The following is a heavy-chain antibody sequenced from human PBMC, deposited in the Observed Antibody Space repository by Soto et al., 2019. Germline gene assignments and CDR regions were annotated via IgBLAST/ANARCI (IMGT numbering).Heavy chain of an antibody. J-gene: IGHJ4*02. V-gene: IGHV1-18*01. CDR3: ARAVRGYYDILTGYFHGEAFDY. CDR2: ISAYNGNT. D-gene: IGHD3-9*01. Sequence: GASVKVSCKASGYTFTSYAMHWVRQAPGQGLEWMGWISAYNGNTNYAQKLQGRVTMTTDTSTSTAYMELRSLRSDDTAVYYCARAVRGYYDILTGYFHGEAFDYWGQGTLVTVSS. CDR1: GYTFTSYA.